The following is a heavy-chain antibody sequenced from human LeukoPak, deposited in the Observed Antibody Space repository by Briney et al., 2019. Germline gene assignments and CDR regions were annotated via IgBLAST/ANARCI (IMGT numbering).Heavy chain of an antibody. Sequence: GGSLRLSCAASGFTFSSYAMSWVRQAPGKGLEWVSAISGSGGSTYYADSVKGRFTISRDNSKNTLYLQMNSLRAEDTAVYYCAKDRDCSGGSCRSEYFQHWGQGTLVTVSS. J-gene: IGHJ1*01. CDR3: AKDRDCSGGSCRSEYFQH. D-gene: IGHD2-15*01. V-gene: IGHV3-23*01. CDR1: GFTFSSYA. CDR2: ISGSGGST.